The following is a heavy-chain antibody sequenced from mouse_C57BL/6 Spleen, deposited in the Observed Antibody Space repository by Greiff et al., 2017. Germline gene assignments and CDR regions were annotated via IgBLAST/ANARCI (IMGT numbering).Heavy chain of an antibody. CDR2: FHPYNDDT. Sequence: QVQLQQSGAELVKPGASVKMSCKASGYTFTTYPIEWMKQNHGKSLEWIGNFHPYNDDTKYNEKFKGKATLTVDTSSSTVYLELSRLTSDDSAVYYCARGPYSYGSDYAMDYWGQGTSVTVSS. CDR1: GYTFTTYP. J-gene: IGHJ4*01. V-gene: IGHV1-47*01. D-gene: IGHD1-1*01. CDR3: ARGPYSYGSDYAMDY.